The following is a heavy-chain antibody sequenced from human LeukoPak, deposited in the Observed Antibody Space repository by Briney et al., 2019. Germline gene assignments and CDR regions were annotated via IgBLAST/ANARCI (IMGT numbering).Heavy chain of an antibody. Sequence: PSETLSLTCTVSGGSISSYYWSWIRQPPGKGLEWIGYIYYSGSTNYNPSLKSRVTISVDTSKNQFSLKLSSVTAADTAVYYCARVTGIAARQFDYWGQGTLVTVSS. CDR3: ARVTGIAARQFDY. CDR1: GGSISSYY. D-gene: IGHD6-6*01. J-gene: IGHJ4*02. V-gene: IGHV4-59*01. CDR2: IYYSGST.